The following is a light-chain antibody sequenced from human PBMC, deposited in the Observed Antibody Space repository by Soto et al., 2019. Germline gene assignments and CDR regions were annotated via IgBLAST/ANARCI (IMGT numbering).Light chain of an antibody. CDR2: DAS. Sequence: DIQMTQSPSTLSASVRDRVTITCRASQNINNWIAWYQQKPGKAPKFLIYDASTLENGVPSRFSGSGFGTEFSLTISSLQPEDFGSYYCQHMRTFGQGTQEQIK. V-gene: IGKV1-5*01. CDR3: QHMRT. J-gene: IGKJ1*01. CDR1: QNINNW.